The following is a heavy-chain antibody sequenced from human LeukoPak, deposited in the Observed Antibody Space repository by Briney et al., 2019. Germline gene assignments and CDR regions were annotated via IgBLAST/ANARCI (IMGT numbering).Heavy chain of an antibody. J-gene: IGHJ3*02. CDR2: IRYDESNK. CDR1: GFTFSSYG. Sequence: GGSLRLSCAASGFTFSSYGMHWVRQAPGKGLEWVASIRYDESNKYYAESVKGRFTISRDISKNTLYLQMNSLRAEDTAVYYCAKKTIVGATVDAFDIWGQGTMVTVSS. CDR3: AKKTIVGATVDAFDI. D-gene: IGHD1-26*01. V-gene: IGHV3-30*02.